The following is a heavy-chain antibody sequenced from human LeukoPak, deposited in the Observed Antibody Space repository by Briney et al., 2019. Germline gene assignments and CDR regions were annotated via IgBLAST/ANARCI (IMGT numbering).Heavy chain of an antibody. Sequence: PGGSLRLSCAASGFTFSRYSMNWVRQAPGKGLEWVSSISISSNYIYYTDSVKGRCTISRDNGKNSLYLQMNSLRAEDTAVYFCARVPGTVYYDYMDVWGIGTTVTVAS. CDR1: GFTFSRYS. D-gene: IGHD4-11*01. CDR3: ARVPGTVYYDYMDV. J-gene: IGHJ6*03. CDR2: ISISSNYI. V-gene: IGHV3-21*01.